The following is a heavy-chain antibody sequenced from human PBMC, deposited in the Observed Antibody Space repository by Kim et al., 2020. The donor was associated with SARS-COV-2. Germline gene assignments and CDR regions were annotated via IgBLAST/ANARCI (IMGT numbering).Heavy chain of an antibody. CDR2: IASDGSLQ. V-gene: IGHV3-33*06. D-gene: IGHD3-22*01. J-gene: IGHJ5*02. Sequence: GGSLRLSCAASGFSFSSYAMFWVSQAPGKGLEWVAAIASDGSLQFYAGSVKGRFTISRDNSQNTVTLQMDILRIEDTAVYYCAKSARLYDSSGHYDRFFDPWGQGTLVTVSS. CDR3: AKSARLYDSSGHYDRFFDP. CDR1: GFSFSSYA.